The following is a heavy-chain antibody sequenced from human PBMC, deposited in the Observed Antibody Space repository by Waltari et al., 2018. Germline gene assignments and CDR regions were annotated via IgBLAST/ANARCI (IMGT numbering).Heavy chain of an antibody. V-gene: IGHV4-4*07. J-gene: IGHJ6*03. D-gene: IGHD2-2*01. CDR2: IYTSGST. CDR3: ARGSVPANYYYYYMDV. Sequence: QVQLQESGPGLVKPSETLSLTCTVSGGSISSSYWSWIRQPAGKGLEWIGRIYTSGSTNYNPSLKSRVTMSVDTSKNQFSLKLSSVTAADTAVYYCARGSVPANYYYYYMDVWGKGTTVTISS. CDR1: GGSISSSY.